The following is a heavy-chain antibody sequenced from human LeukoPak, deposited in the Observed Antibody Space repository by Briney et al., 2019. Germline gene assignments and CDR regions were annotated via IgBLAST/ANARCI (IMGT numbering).Heavy chain of an antibody. CDR3: ARVNTYDFWSGYYWPYYFDY. CDR2: IYYSGST. V-gene: IGHV4-31*03. CDR1: GSSISSGGYY. J-gene: IGHJ4*02. Sequence: SETLSLTCTVSGSSISSGGYYWSWIRQHPGKGLEWIGYIYYSGSTYYNPSLKSRVTISVDTSKNQFSLKLSSVTAADTAVYYCARVNTYDFWSGYYWPYYFDYWGQGTLVTVSS. D-gene: IGHD3-3*01.